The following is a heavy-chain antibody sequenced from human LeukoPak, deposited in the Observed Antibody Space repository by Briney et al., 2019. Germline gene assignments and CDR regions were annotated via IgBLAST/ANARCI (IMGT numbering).Heavy chain of an antibody. J-gene: IGHJ3*02. Sequence: SETLSLTCTVSGGSISSSSYYWGWIRQPPGKGLEWIGSIYYSGSTNYNPSLKSRVTISVDTSKNQFSLKLSSVTAADTAVYYCARGHYYDSSGYADDDAFDIWGQGTMVTVSS. V-gene: IGHV4-39*07. CDR1: GGSISSSSYY. CDR3: ARGHYYDSSGYADDDAFDI. CDR2: IYYSGST. D-gene: IGHD3-22*01.